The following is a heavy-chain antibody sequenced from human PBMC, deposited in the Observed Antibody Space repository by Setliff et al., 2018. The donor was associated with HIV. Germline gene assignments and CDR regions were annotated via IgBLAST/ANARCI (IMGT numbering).Heavy chain of an antibody. V-gene: IGHV4-4*07. CDR3: ARSLGITYFDL. D-gene: IGHD7-27*01. CDR1: GASVSTYY. J-gene: IGHJ2*01. Sequence: PSETLSLTCVVSGASVSTYYWSWIRQPAGKGLEWIGRIYGSGTINYNPYLKSRVIMSVDTSKNVFSLKLTSLTAADTAVYYCARSLGITYFDLWGRGTLVTVSS. CDR2: IYGSGTI.